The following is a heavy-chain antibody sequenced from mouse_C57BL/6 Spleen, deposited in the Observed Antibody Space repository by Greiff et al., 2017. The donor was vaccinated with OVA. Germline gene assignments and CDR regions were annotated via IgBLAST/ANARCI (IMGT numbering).Heavy chain of an antibody. CDR1: GYTFTSYW. CDR2: IDPTDSYT. V-gene: IGHV1-69*01. CDR3: ARTYDY. D-gene: IGHD5-1*01. J-gene: IGHJ2*01. Sequence: QVQLQQPGAELVMPGASVKLSCTASGYTFTSYWMHWVKQRPGQGLEWIGEIDPTDSYTNYNQKFKGKSTLTVDKSSSTAYMQLSSLTSEDSAVYNCARTYDYWGKGTTLTVAS.